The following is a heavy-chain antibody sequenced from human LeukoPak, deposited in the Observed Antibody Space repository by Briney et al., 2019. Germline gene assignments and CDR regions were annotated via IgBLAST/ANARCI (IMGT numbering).Heavy chain of an antibody. CDR1: GGSISSYY. D-gene: IGHD3-3*01. V-gene: IGHV4-34*01. J-gene: IGHJ6*03. CDR2: INHSGST. CDR3: ARQGTTDYDFWSGYSFSSRYYYYMDV. Sequence: SETLSLTCTVSGGSISSYYWSWIRQPPGKGLEWIGEINHSGSTNYNPSLKSRVTISVDTSKNQFSLKLSSVTAADTAVYYCARQGTTDYDFWSGYSFSSRYYYYMDVWGKGTTVTVSS.